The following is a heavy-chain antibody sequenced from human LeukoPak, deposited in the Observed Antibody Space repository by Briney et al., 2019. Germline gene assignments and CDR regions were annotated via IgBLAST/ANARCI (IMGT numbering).Heavy chain of an antibody. D-gene: IGHD3-22*01. CDR2: IYYSGST. Sequence: KPSETLSLTCTVSGGSISSYYWSWIRQPPGKGLEWIGYIYYSGSTNYNPSLKSRVTVSVDTSKNQFSLKLSSVTAADTAVYYCARDKTYYYDSSGYNYFDYWGQGTLVTVSS. CDR1: GGSISSYY. J-gene: IGHJ4*02. V-gene: IGHV4-59*01. CDR3: ARDKTYYYDSSGYNYFDY.